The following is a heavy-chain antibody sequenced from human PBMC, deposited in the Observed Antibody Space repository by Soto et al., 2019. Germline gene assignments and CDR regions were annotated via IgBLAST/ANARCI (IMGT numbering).Heavy chain of an antibody. CDR1: GGSISSSSYY. Sequence: SETLSLTCTVSGGSISSSSYYWGWIRQPPGKGLEWIGSIYYSGSTYYNPSLKSRVTISVDTSKNQFSLKLSSVTAADTAVYYGERLQDYSNYVDYWGQGTLVTVSS. CDR3: ERLQDYSNYVDY. J-gene: IGHJ4*02. D-gene: IGHD4-4*01. V-gene: IGHV4-39*01. CDR2: IYYSGST.